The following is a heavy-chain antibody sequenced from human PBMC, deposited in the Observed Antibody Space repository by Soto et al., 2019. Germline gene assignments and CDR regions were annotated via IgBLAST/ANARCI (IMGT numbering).Heavy chain of an antibody. CDR1: GFTFSSYG. CDR2: ISYDGSNK. Sequence: PGGSLRLSCAASGFTFSSYGMHWVRQAPGKGLEWVAVISYDGSNKYYADSVKGRFTISRDNSKNTLYLQMNSLRAEDTAVYYCAKDQSWGIQLWPPDYGMDVWGQGTTVTVS. V-gene: IGHV3-30*18. CDR3: AKDQSWGIQLWPPDYGMDV. D-gene: IGHD5-18*01. J-gene: IGHJ6*02.